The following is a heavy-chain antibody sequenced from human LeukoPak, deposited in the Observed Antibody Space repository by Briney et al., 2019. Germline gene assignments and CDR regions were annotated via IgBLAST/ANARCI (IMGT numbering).Heavy chain of an antibody. D-gene: IGHD3-22*01. CDR1: GGSISSGDYY. Sequence: TSETLSLTCTVSGGSISSGDYYWSWIRQPPGKGLEWIGYIYYSGSTYYNPSLKSRVTISVDTSKNQFSLKLSSVTAADTAVYYCARDDSSGYRYGAFDIWAKGQWSPSLQ. J-gene: IGHJ3*02. CDR2: IYYSGST. V-gene: IGHV4-30-4*08. CDR3: ARDDSSGYRYGAFDI.